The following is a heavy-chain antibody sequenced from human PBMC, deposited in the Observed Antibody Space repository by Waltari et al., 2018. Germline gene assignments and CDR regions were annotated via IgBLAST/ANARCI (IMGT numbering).Heavy chain of an antibody. CDR2: IWYDGSNK. CDR3: AGIEMATIHPDYYYYGIDV. Sequence: QVQLVESGGGVVQPGRSLSLSCAASGFSFSTYGMHWVRQAPGQGREWVAVIWYDGSNKYYADSVKGRFTISRDNFKNTLYLQMNSLRAEDTAVYYCAGIEMATIHPDYYYYGIDVWGQGTTVTVSS. V-gene: IGHV3-33*01. CDR1: GFSFSTYG. J-gene: IGHJ6*02. D-gene: IGHD5-12*01.